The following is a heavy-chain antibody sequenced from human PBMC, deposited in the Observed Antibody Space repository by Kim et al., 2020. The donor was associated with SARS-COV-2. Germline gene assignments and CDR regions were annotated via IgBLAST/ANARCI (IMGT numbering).Heavy chain of an antibody. V-gene: IGHV3-23*01. CDR1: GFTFSSYA. CDR3: AKDRSTVTPQFDY. Sequence: GGSLRLSCAASGFTFSSYAMGWVRQAPGKGLEWVASIRPSGASTYYADSVKGRFTISRDNSKNTLYLQMNSLRAEDTAVYYCAKDRSTVTPQFDYLGQRTLVTVSP. CDR2: IRPSGAST. J-gene: IGHJ4*02. D-gene: IGHD4-17*01.